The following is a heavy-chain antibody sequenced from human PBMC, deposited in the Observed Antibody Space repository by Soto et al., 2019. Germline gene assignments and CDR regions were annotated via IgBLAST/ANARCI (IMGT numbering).Heavy chain of an antibody. CDR1: GGSLSNYG. Sequence: ASVKVSCKASGGSLSNYGICWVRQAPGQGLEWMGGIIPVFGTANYAQKFQGRVTITADESTSIVYMDVTSLRSEDTAVYYCARGDATKIVVTTYYAMDVWGQGTTVTVSS. CDR2: IIPVFGTA. V-gene: IGHV1-69*13. CDR3: ARGDATKIVVTTYYAMDV. J-gene: IGHJ6*02. D-gene: IGHD3-9*01.